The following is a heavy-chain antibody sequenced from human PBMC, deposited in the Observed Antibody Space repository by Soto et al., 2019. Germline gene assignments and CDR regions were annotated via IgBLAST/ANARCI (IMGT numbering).Heavy chain of an antibody. Sequence: PGGSLRLSCTASGLMFSSYTMNWVRQAPGKGREWVSSVSFRGDIYYADSLEGRFTISRDDAKNSLYLQMNSLRAEDTAVYYCARGCSSASCYYYWGQGTLVTVSS. CDR2: VSFRGDI. CDR3: ARGCSSASCYYY. J-gene: IGHJ4*02. CDR1: GLMFSSYT. D-gene: IGHD2-2*01. V-gene: IGHV3-21*01.